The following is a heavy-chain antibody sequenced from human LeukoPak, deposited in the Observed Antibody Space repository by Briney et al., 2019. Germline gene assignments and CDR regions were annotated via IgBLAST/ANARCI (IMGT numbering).Heavy chain of an antibody. Sequence: GGSLRLSCAASGFTFSSYWMSWVRQAPGKGLEWVANIKQDGSEKYYVDSVRGRFTISRDNAKNSLYLQMNSLRAEDTAVYYCARTSSPLCFDYWGQGTLVTVSS. J-gene: IGHJ4*02. V-gene: IGHV3-7*01. D-gene: IGHD6-13*01. CDR2: IKQDGSEK. CDR1: GFTFSSYW. CDR3: ARTSSPLCFDY.